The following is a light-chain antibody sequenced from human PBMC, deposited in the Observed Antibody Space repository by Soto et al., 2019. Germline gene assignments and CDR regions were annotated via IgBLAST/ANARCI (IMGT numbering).Light chain of an antibody. CDR3: SSYTSSSTGV. Sequence: QSVLTKPASVSRSPGQSIAISCTGTSSDVGGYNYVSWYQQHPGKAPKLMIYDVSNRPSGVSNRFSGSKSGNTASLTISGLQAEDEADYYCSSYTSSSTGVFGTGTKVTVL. V-gene: IGLV2-14*01. CDR1: SSDVGGYNY. CDR2: DVS. J-gene: IGLJ1*01.